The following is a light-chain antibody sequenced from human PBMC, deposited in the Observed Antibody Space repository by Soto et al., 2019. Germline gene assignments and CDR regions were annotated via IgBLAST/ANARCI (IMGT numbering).Light chain of an antibody. CDR3: QQFNAYPLT. V-gene: IGKV1-9*01. CDR1: QAISTY. J-gene: IGKJ4*01. CDR2: AAS. Sequence: DIQLTQSPSLLSASVGDRVTITCRASQAISTYLAWYQQTSGKAPKLLISAASTLQRGVPSRFSGSGSATQFTLTISSLQPEDFATYYCQQFNAYPLTFGGGTKVDIK.